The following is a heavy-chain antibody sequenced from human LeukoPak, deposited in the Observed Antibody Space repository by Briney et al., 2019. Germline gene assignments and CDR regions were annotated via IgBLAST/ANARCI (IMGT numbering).Heavy chain of an antibody. V-gene: IGHV4-31*03. CDR3: ARERGATTYYYGSGSTQFDP. J-gene: IGHJ5*02. Sequence: PSQTLSLTCTVSGGSISSGGYYWSWIRQHPGKGLEWIGYIYYSGSTYYNPSLKSRVTISVDTSKNQFSLKLSSVTAADTAVYYCARERGATTYYYGSGSTQFDPWGQGTLVTVSS. CDR1: GGSISSGGYY. CDR2: IYYSGST. D-gene: IGHD3-10*01.